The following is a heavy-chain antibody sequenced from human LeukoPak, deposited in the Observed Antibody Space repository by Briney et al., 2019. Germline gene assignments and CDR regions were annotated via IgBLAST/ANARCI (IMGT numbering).Heavy chain of an antibody. V-gene: IGHV3-21*06. CDR3: AKDGYWSFDY. D-gene: IGHD2-8*02. CDR2: ISGSNSYI. CDR1: GFTFNSYS. Sequence: GGSLRLSCAASGFTFNSYSMNWVRQAPGKGLEWVSSISGSNSYIYYADSMKGRFTISRDNAKNSMYLQMNSLRADDTALYYCAKDGYWSFDYWGQGTLVTVSS. J-gene: IGHJ4*02.